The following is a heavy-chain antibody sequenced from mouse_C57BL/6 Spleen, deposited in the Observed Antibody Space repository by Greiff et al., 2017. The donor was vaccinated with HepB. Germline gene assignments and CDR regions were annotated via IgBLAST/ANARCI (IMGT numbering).Heavy chain of an antibody. CDR1: GFNIKDDY. J-gene: IGHJ1*03. V-gene: IGHV14-4*01. CDR3: TFYYEYDRDWYFDV. Sequence: VQLQQSGAELVRPGASVKLSCTASGFNIKDDYMHWVKQRPEQGLEWIGWIDPENGDTEYASKFQGKATITADTSSNTAYLQLSSLTSEDTAVYYCTFYYEYDRDWYFDVWGTGTTVTGSS. D-gene: IGHD2-4*01. CDR2: IDPENGDT.